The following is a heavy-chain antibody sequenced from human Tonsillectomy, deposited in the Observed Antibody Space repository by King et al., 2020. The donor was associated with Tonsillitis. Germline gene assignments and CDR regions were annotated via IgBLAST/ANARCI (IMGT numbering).Heavy chain of an antibody. J-gene: IGHJ3*02. CDR2: INLIGST. V-gene: IGHV4-34*01. Sequence: VQLQQWGAGLLKPSETLSLTCAVYGGSFSGYYWSWIRQPPGKGLKWIGEINLIGSTNYNPSLKSRVTISLDTSKNQFSLKLTSVTAADTAVFYCVRDRDGAFDIWGQGTMVTVSS. D-gene: IGHD1-14*01. CDR3: VRDRDGAFDI. CDR1: GGSFSGYY.